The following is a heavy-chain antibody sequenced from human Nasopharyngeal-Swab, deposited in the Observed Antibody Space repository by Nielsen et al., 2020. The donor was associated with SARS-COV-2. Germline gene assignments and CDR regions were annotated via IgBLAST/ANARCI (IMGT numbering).Heavy chain of an antibody. V-gene: IGHV4-34*01. CDR1: VGSFRSWE. D-gene: IGHD2-2*01. J-gene: IGHJ6*03. CDR2: INISGST. Sequence: LPSSCAEGVGSFRSWEWCWTHKPPGQGMEWIGDINISGSTNYNPTLKSRVTISVDTSKNQFSLKLSSVTAADTAVYYCARGLSGIVPAPILGLGPYYSYYYMDVWGKGTTVTVSS. CDR3: ARGLSGIVPAPILGLGPYYSYYYMDV.